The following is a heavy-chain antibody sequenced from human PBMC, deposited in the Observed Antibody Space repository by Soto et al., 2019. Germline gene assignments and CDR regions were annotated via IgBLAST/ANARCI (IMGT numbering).Heavy chain of an antibody. CDR3: ARDREDTFDI. CDR1: GFTFSSYW. Sequence: GSLRLSCAASGFTFSSYWMHWVRQAPGKGLVWVSGINSDGSSTSNADSVKGRFTISRDNAKNTLYLQMNSLRTEDTAVYYCARDREDTFDIWGQGTMVTVSS. V-gene: IGHV3-74*01. J-gene: IGHJ3*02. CDR2: INSDGSST.